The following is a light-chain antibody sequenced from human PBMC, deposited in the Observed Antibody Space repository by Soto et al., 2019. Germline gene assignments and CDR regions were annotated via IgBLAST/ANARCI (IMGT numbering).Light chain of an antibody. J-gene: IGKJ3*01. CDR1: QGIWSA. CDR3: QQFNSYPL. CDR2: DAS. Sequence: AIQLTQSPSSLSASVGDRVTITCRASQGIWSALAWYQQKPGKAPKLLIYDASSLESGVPSRFSGSGSGTDFTLTISSLQPEDFATYYCQQFNSYPLFGPGTKVDIK. V-gene: IGKV1-13*02.